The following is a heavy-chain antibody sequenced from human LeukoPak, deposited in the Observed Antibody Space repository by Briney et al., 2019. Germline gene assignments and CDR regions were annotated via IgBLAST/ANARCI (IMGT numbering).Heavy chain of an antibody. J-gene: IGHJ4*02. Sequence: GRSLRLSCAASGFTFSVYGMHWVRQAPGKGLEWVALFSADGINIYYADSVKGRFTISRDNSKNTLYLQMNSLRAEDTAVYYCARDRYCTNGVCYHFDYWGQGTLVTVSS. V-gene: IGHV3-33*08. CDR1: GFTFSVYG. CDR3: ARDRYCTNGVCYHFDY. D-gene: IGHD2-8*01. CDR2: FSADGINI.